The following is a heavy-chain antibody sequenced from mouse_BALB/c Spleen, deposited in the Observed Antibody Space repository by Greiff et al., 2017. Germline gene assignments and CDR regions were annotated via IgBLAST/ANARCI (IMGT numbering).Heavy chain of an antibody. V-gene: IGHV2-6-7*01. J-gene: IGHJ4*01. CDR2: IWGDGST. Sequence: VNVVESGPGLVAPSQSLSITCTVSGFSLTGYGVNWVRQPPGKGLEWLGMIWGDGSTDYNSALKSRLSISKDNSKSQVFLKMNSLQTDDTARYYCARGGDEDNSGAMDYWGQGTSVTVSS. CDR1: GFSLTGYG. D-gene: IGHD1-3*01. CDR3: ARGGDEDNSGAMDY.